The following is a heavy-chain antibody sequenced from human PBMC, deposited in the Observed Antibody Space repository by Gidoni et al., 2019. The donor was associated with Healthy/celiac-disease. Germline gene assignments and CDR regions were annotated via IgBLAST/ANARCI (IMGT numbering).Heavy chain of an antibody. CDR3: AKDLGNYGSGSYSDAFDI. CDR2: ISGSGGST. J-gene: IGHJ3*02. V-gene: IGHV3-23*01. CDR1: GFTFRSYA. D-gene: IGHD3-10*01. Sequence: EVQLLESGGGLVQPGGSLRLSCEASGFTFRSYAMSWVRQAPGKGLEWVSAISGSGGSTYYADSVKGRFTISRDNSKNTLYLQMNSLRAEDTAVYYCAKDLGNYGSGSYSDAFDIWGQGTMVTVSS.